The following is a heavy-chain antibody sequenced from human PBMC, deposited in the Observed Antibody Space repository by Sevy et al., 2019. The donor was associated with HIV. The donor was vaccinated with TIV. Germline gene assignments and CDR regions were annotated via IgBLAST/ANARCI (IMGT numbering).Heavy chain of an antibody. J-gene: IGHJ6*03. CDR2: ISAYNGNT. Sequence: ASVKVSCKASGYTFTSYGISWVRQAPGQGLEWMGWISAYNGNTNYAQKLQGRVTMTTDTSTSTACMELRSLRSDDTAVHYCARTDMYYYYYYMDVWGKGTTVTVSS. CDR1: GYTFTSYG. V-gene: IGHV1-18*04. CDR3: ARTDMYYYYYYMDV.